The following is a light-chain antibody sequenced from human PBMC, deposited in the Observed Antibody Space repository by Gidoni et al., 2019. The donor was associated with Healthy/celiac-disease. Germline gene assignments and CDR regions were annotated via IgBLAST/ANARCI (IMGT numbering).Light chain of an antibody. J-gene: IGKJ4*02. Sequence: DIPMTPSPSFLSASVGDRVTIPCRASQGISSYLAWYQQKPGKAPKLLIYAASTTQSGIPPRFSGSGSGTEFTLTVSSLQSEDFAAYYCQQHNSYPLTFGGGTKVEIK. CDR1: QGISSY. V-gene: IGKV1-9*01. CDR3: QQHNSYPLT. CDR2: AAS.